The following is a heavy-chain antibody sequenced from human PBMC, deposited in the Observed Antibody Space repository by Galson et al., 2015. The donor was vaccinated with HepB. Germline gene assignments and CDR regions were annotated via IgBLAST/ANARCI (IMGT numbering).Heavy chain of an antibody. D-gene: IGHD2-2*01. J-gene: IGHJ6*03. CDR2: ICVNGGSS. Sequence: SLRLSCAAAGFTFNRFAMTWVHQTPGKGLEWVSSICVNGGSSYYEASVKGRSTISRDTSQTTLYLQKSSLKAEDTAVYYCAMPLGYCSSASCYFSAEQYSYMDVWGKGTTVTVSS. V-gene: IGHV3-23*01. CDR1: GFTFNRFA. CDR3: AMPLGYCSSASCYFSAEQYSYMDV.